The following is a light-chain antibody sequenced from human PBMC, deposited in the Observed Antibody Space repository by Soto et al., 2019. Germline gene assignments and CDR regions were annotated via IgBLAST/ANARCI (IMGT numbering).Light chain of an antibody. J-gene: IGKJ5*01. V-gene: IGKV3-11*01. CDR2: DAS. CDR3: QQRSNWPDA. CDR1: QSLINF. Sequence: IVFTHSPATLSFSPWERATLSCRASQSLINFVAWYQHKPGQPPRLLIYDASKRATGIPTRFSGTGSGTDLTLTISSLQPEDFAVYYCQQRSNWPDAFGQGTRLEIK.